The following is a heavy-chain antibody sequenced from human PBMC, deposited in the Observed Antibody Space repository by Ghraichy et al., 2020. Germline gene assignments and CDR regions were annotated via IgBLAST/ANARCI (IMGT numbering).Heavy chain of an antibody. D-gene: IGHD6-13*01. CDR2: ISYDGSNK. Sequence: GGSLRLSCAASGFTFSSYGMHWVRQAPGKGLEWVAVISYDGSNKYYADSVKGRFTISRDNSKNTLYLQMNSLRAEDTAVYYCAKDRTGYSSSWYAAFDYWGQGTLVTVSS. CDR3: AKDRTGYSSSWYAAFDY. V-gene: IGHV3-30*18. J-gene: IGHJ4*02. CDR1: GFTFSSYG.